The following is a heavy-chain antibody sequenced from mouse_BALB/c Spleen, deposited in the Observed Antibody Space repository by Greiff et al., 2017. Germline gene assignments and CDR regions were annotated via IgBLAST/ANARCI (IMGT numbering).Heavy chain of an antibody. J-gene: IGHJ4*01. D-gene: IGHD1-1*01. CDR1: GFNIKDTY. CDR2: IDPANGNT. CDR3: ASPPYGRDYYAMDY. Sequence: EVQLQRSGAELVKPGASVKLSCTASGFNIKDTYMHWVKQRPEQGLEWIGRIDPANGNTKYDPKFQGKATITADTSSNTAYLQLSSLTSEDTAVYYCASPPYGRDYYAMDYWGQGTSVTVSS. V-gene: IGHV14-3*02.